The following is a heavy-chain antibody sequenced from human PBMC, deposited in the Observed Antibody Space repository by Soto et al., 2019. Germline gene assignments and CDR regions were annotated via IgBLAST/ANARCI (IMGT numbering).Heavy chain of an antibody. Sequence: GGSLRLSCAASGFTFSSYGMHWVRQAPGKGLEWVAVIWYDGSNKYYADSVKSRLTITKDTSKNQVVLTMTNMDPVDTATYYCAHSHLAVAGTDNWFEPWGQGTLVTVSS. D-gene: IGHD6-19*01. CDR1: GFTFSSYG. CDR3: AHSHLAVAGTDNWFEP. V-gene: IGHV3-33*03. CDR2: IWYDGSNK. J-gene: IGHJ5*02.